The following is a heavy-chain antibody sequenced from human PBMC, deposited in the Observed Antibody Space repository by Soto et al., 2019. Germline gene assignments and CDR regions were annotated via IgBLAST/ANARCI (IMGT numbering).Heavy chain of an antibody. Sequence: ASLKVSCKASGYTFTSYYMHWVRQAPGQGLEWMGIINPSGGSTSYAQKFQGRVTMTRDTSTSTVYMELSSLRSEDTAVYYCARAGYSSSWYFQYYYYGMDVWGQGTTVTVSS. V-gene: IGHV1-46*01. J-gene: IGHJ6*02. CDR2: INPSGGST. CDR3: ARAGYSSSWYFQYYYYGMDV. D-gene: IGHD6-13*01. CDR1: GYTFTSYY.